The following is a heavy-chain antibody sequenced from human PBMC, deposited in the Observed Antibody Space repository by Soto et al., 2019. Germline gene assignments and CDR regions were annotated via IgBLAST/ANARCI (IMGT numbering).Heavy chain of an antibody. V-gene: IGHV4-39*01. CDR3: ARQEGYTAGCQGY. D-gene: IGHD5-18*01. J-gene: IGHJ4*02. CDR1: GASISSSDYY. Sequence: QVQLQESGPGLVKPSETLSLTCSDSGASISSSDYYWGWIRQPPGEGLEWIGSIYYSGRTNYNPSLNSRVTISLDTSKNQFSLKLSSVTAADTAVYYCARQEGYTAGCQGYWGQGTLVTVSS. CDR2: IYYSGRT.